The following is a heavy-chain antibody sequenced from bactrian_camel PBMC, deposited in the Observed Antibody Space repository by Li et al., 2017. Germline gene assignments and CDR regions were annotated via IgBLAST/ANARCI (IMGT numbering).Heavy chain of an antibody. CDR3: AADLRNGGTWCPAGEYEYSY. D-gene: IGHD6*01. J-gene: IGHJ4*01. Sequence: HVQLVESGGGSVQAGGSLRLSCVASGYAASATFKRMAWFRQAPGKEREGVAVIYTDSGSTYYADSVQGRFTISRDNTKNTVYLQMNMLKPEDTAMYYCAADLRNGGTWCPAGEYEYSYWGQGTQVTV. V-gene: IGHV3S54*01. CDR1: GYAASATFKR. CDR2: IYTDSGST.